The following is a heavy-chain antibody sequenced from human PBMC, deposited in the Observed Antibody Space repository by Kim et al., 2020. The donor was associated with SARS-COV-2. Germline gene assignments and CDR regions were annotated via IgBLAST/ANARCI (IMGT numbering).Heavy chain of an antibody. D-gene: IGHD1-20*01. J-gene: IGHJ6*02. Sequence: ASVKVSCKISGYTLTELSMHWVRQAPGKGLEWMGGFDPEDGERIYAQKFQGRVTMTEDTSTDTAYMELSSLRSEDTAVYYCAAAPLITGTTHYFYGVDVWGQGTTVTVSS. CDR2: FDPEDGER. CDR1: GYTLTELS. V-gene: IGHV1-24*01. CDR3: AAAPLITGTTHYFYGVDV.